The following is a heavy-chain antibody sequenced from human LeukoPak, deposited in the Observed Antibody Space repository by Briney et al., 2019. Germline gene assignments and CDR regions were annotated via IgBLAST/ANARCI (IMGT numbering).Heavy chain of an antibody. CDR2: IYYSGGT. J-gene: IGHJ4*02. CDR1: GGSISSYY. V-gene: IGHV4-59*12. CDR3: ARERRVGATVPDY. Sequence: SETLSLTCTVSGGSISSYYWSWIRQPPGKGLEWIGYIYYSGGTNYNPSLKSRVTISVDTSKNQFSLKLSSVTAADTAVYYCARERRVGATVPDYWGQGTLVTVSS. D-gene: IGHD1-26*01.